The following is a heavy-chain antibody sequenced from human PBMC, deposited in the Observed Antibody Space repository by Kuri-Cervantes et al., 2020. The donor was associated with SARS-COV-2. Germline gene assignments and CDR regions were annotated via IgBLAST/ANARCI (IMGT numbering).Heavy chain of an antibody. CDR1: GGSISSGSYY. CDR3: ARELGVPAAAYFDY. D-gene: IGHD2-2*01. V-gene: IGHV4-61*02. J-gene: IGHJ4*02. Sequence: SCTVSGGSISSGSYYWSWIRQPAGKGLEWIGRIYTSGNTNYNPSLKSRVTISVDTSKNQFSLKLSSVTAADTAVYYCARELGVPAAAYFDYWGQGTLVTVSS. CDR2: IYTSGNT.